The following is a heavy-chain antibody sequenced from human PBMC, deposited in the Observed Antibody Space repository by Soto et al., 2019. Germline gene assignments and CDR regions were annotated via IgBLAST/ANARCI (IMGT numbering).Heavy chain of an antibody. V-gene: IGHV3-48*02. Sequence: GGSLRRSCAASGLTFSGYSMNGGRQAPGKGLEWVSYISLSSGSIYYADSVNGRFTISRDKSKNSLYLQMNSLRDEDTAVYYCATTNCSPTPCRTAHYHYWIDVWGQGTPDTVSS. J-gene: IGHJ6*02. CDR2: ISLSSGSI. CDR1: GLTFSGYS. CDR3: ATTNCSPTPCRTAHYHYWIDV. D-gene: IGHD2-15*01.